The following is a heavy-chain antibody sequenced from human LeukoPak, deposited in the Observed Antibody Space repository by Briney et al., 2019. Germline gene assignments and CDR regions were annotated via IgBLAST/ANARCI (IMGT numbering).Heavy chain of an antibody. CDR1: GGSISSSGYY. J-gene: IGHJ4*02. V-gene: IGHV4-39*07. CDR3: ARVNYGSATKEDY. CDR2: IYYSGSA. Sequence: SETLSLTCTVSGGSISSSGYYWGWIRQPPGKGLEWIGTIYYSGSAYYNPSLKSRVTISVDTSENQFSLKLSSVTAADTAVYYCARVNYGSATKEDYWGQGTLVTVSS. D-gene: IGHD3-10*01.